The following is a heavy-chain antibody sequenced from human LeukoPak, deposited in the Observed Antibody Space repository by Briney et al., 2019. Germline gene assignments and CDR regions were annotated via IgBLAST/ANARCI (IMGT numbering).Heavy chain of an antibody. Sequence: GESLKITWKGSGYSFTSYWIGWVRQVPGKGLEWMGIIYPGDSDTRYSRSFQGQVTISADKSISTAYLQWSSLKASDTAMYYCARVRRVIIPDYRFDYWGQGTLVTLSS. CDR3: ARVRRVIIPDYRFDY. CDR2: IYPGDSDT. V-gene: IGHV5-51*01. D-gene: IGHD3-10*01. CDR1: GYSFTSYW. J-gene: IGHJ4*02.